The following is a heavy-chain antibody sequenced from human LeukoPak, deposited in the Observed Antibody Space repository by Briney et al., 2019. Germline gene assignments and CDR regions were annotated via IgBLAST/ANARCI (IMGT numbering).Heavy chain of an antibody. V-gene: IGHV3-23*01. J-gene: IGHJ6*02. CDR3: AKEHYDFWSGSFYYYYGMDV. Sequence: GGSLRLSCAASGFTFSSYAMSWVRQAPGKGLEWVSAISGSGGSTYYADSVKGRFTISRDNSKNTLYLQMNSLRAEDTAVYYSAKEHYDFWSGSFYYYYGMDVWGQGTTVTVSS. CDR1: GFTFSSYA. D-gene: IGHD3-3*01. CDR2: ISGSGGST.